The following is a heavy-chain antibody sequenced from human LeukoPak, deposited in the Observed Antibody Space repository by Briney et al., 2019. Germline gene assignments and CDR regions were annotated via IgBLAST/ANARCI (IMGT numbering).Heavy chain of an antibody. J-gene: IGHJ4*02. CDR1: GYSISSGYY. CDR2: IYHSGST. CDR3: ASIRGYSHGYLGYYFDY. V-gene: IGHV4-38-2*02. Sequence: SETLSLTCTVSGYSISSGYYWGWIRQPPGKGLEWIGSIYHSGSTYYDPSLKSRVTISVDTSKNQFSLKLSSVTAADTAVYYCASIRGYSHGYLGYYFDYWGQGTLVTVSS. D-gene: IGHD5-18*01.